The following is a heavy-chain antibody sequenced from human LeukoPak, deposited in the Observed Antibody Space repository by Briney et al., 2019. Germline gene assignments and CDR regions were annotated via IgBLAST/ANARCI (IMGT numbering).Heavy chain of an antibody. V-gene: IGHV4-30-2*01. CDR1: GGSISSGGYS. Sequence: SETLSLTCAVSGGSISSGGYSWSWIRQPPGKGLEWIGYIYHSGSTYYNPSLKSRVTISVDRSKNQFSLKLSSVTAADTAVYYCARENLEVVPAHWFDPWGQGTLVTVSS. J-gene: IGHJ5*02. CDR3: ARENLEVVPAHWFDP. D-gene: IGHD2-2*01. CDR2: IYHSGST.